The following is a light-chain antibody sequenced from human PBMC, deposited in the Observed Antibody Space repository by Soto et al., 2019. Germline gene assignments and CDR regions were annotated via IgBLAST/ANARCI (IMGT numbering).Light chain of an antibody. J-gene: IGLJ1*01. CDR2: RNN. V-gene: IGLV1-47*01. CDR1: TSNIGSNY. Sequence: QSVLTQPPSASGTPGQGVTIPCSGSTSNIGSNYVYWYQQLPGTAPKLLIYRNNQRPSGVPDRFSGSKSGTSASLAISGLRSDDQADYSCATWDDSLNGSYVLGNGTKVTV. CDR3: ATWDDSLNGSYV.